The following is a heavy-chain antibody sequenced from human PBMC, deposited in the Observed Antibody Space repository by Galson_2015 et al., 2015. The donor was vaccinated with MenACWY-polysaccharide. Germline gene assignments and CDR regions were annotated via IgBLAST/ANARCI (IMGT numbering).Heavy chain of an antibody. J-gene: IGHJ4*02. CDR3: TRIIARKHTFVDS. CDR2: MNPNSDNT. D-gene: IGHD2-21*01. V-gene: IGHV1-8*01. Sequence: SVKVSCKASGYKFSSYDINWVRQGRGQGLEWMGWMNPNSDNTGYAQKFQGRVAMTRDTATSTAYMELRMLKYDDTAVYYCTRIIARKHTFVDSWGQGTLVSVS. CDR1: GYKFSSYD.